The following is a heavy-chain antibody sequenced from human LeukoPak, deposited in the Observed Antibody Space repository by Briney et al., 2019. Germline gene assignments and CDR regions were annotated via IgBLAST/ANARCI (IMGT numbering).Heavy chain of an antibody. CDR2: ISAYNGNT. Sequence: ASVKVSCKASGYTFTSYGISWVRQAPGQGLERMGWISAYNGNTNYAQKLQGRVTMTTDTSTSTAYMELRSLRSDDTAVYYCARYHCSGGSCYPDYWGQGTLVTVSS. CDR1: GYTFTSYG. V-gene: IGHV1-18*01. CDR3: ARYHCSGGSCYPDY. D-gene: IGHD2-15*01. J-gene: IGHJ4*02.